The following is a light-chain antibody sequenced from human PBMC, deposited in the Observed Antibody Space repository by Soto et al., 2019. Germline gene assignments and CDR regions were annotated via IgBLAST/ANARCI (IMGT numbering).Light chain of an antibody. CDR1: QSVSNN. J-gene: IGKJ3*01. V-gene: IGKV3-15*01. CDR2: DAS. CDR3: QQYNTWPLT. Sequence: ETVMTQSPATLSVSPGERLTLSCRASQSVSNNLAWYQQKPGQAPRLLIYDASTRATGITARFIGSGSGTQITLTIRSLQSEDFSVYYCQQYNTWPLTFGPGTIGDIK.